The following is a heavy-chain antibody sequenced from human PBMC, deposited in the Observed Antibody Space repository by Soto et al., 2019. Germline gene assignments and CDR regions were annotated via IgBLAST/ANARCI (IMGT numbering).Heavy chain of an antibody. CDR3: ARGRTDYGDFFDY. Sequence: SETLSRTCAVSSGSISSSNWWGWVRQPPGKGLEWIGEIYHSGSTNYNPSLKSRVTISVDKSKNQFSLKLSSVTAADTAVYYCARGRTDYGDFFDYWGQGTLVTVSS. V-gene: IGHV4-4*02. D-gene: IGHD4-17*01. J-gene: IGHJ4*02. CDR1: SGSISSSNW. CDR2: IYHSGST.